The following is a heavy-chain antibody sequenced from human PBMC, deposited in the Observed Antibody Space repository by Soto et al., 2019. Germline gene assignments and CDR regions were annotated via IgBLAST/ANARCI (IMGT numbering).Heavy chain of an antibody. V-gene: IGHV3-11*01. CDR1: GFTFSDYY. J-gene: IGHJ4*02. D-gene: IGHD3-22*01. CDR2: ISSSGSTI. CDR3: ARESHLYYYDSSGSFDY. Sequence: PGGSLRLSCAASGFTFSDYYMSWIRQAPGKGLEWVSYISSSGSTIYYADSVKGRFTISRDNAKNSLYLQMNSLRAEDTAVYYCARESHLYYYDSSGSFDYWGQGTLVTVSS.